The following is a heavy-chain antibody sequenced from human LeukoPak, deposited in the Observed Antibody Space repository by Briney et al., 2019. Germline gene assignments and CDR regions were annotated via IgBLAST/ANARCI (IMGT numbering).Heavy chain of an antibody. D-gene: IGHD3-10*01. V-gene: IGHV3-11*01. CDR1: GFTFSDYY. CDR2: ISTSGSTK. CDR3: ARVYGSGTYLFDY. Sequence: GGSLRLSCAASGFTFSDYYMSWIRQAPGKGLEWVSYISTSGSTKYYADSVKGRFTISRDNTKNSLYLQMNSLRAEDTAVYYCARVYGSGTYLFDYWGQGTLVTVSS. J-gene: IGHJ4*02.